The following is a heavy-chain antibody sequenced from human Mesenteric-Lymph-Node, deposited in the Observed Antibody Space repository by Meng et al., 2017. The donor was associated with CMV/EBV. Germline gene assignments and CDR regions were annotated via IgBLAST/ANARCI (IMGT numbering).Heavy chain of an antibody. J-gene: IGHJ6*02. D-gene: IGHD2/OR15-2a*01. V-gene: IGHV1-8*02. CDR2: MNPNSGNT. CDR1: GYKFTDYG. Sequence: ASVKVSCKASGYKFTDYGISWVRQAPGQGLEWMGWMNPNSGNTGYAQKFQGRVTMTRNTSISTAYMELSSLRSEDTAVYYCARGGSANTYYYYGMDVWGQGTTVIVSS. CDR3: ARGGSANTYYYYGMDV.